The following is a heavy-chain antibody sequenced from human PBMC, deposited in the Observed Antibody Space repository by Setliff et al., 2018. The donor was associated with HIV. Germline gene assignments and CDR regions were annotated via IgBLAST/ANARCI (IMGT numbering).Heavy chain of an antibody. Sequence: ASVKVSCKTSGYRFIAYGMSWVRRAPGQGLEWMGWIGPYNGRTEYAQEFQGRVSLTIDTSASTAYMELRSLRSDDTAVYYCAGDDGGYNYAEAFDVWGQGTMVTVSS. J-gene: IGHJ3*01. D-gene: IGHD3-16*01. CDR1: GYRFIAYG. V-gene: IGHV1-18*01. CDR2: IGPYNGRT. CDR3: AGDDGGYNYAEAFDV.